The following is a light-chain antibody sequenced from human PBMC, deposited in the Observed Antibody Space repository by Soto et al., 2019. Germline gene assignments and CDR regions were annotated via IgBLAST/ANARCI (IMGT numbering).Light chain of an antibody. CDR1: QSISTY. CDR3: QQSYNTLGT. CDR2: AAS. J-gene: IGKJ1*01. V-gene: IGKV1-39*01. Sequence: DIQMTQSPSSLSASVGDRVTITCRASQSISTYLTWYQQKPGKAPKLLISAASTLQTGVPSRFSGSGSGTAFSLTISSLQPEDFATYFCQQSYNTLGTFGQGTKVEIK.